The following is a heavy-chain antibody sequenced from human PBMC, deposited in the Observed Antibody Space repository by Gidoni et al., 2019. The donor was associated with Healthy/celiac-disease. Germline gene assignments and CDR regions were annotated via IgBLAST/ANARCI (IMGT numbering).Heavy chain of an antibody. Sequence: EVQLVESGGGLVQPGRSLRLSETAYGFTFGDYAMSWVRQAPGKGLEWVGFIRSKAYGGTTEYAASLKGRFTISRDDSKSIAYLQMNSLKTEDTAVYYCTRVYIGWFSSVFDYWGQGTLVTVSS. V-gene: IGHV3-49*04. CDR2: IRSKAYGGTT. D-gene: IGHD6-19*01. J-gene: IGHJ4*02. CDR3: TRVYIGWFSSVFDY. CDR1: GFTFGDYA.